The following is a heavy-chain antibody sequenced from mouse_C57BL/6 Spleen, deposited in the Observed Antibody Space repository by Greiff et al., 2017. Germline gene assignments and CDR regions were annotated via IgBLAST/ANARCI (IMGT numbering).Heavy chain of an antibody. V-gene: IGHV1-82*01. Sequence: LVESGPEPVKPGASVKISCKASGYAFSSSWMNWVKQRPGKGLEWIGRIYPGAGDTNYNGKFKGKATLTADKSSSTAYMQLSSLTSEDSAVYFCAREIYDNYAWFAYWGQGTLVTVSA. CDR2: IYPGAGDT. CDR1: GYAFSSSW. CDR3: AREIYDNYAWFAY. J-gene: IGHJ3*01. D-gene: IGHD2-4*01.